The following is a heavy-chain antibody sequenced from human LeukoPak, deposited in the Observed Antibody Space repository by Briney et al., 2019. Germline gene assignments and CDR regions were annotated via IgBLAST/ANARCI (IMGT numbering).Heavy chain of an antibody. V-gene: IGHV1-18*01. CDR1: GYTFATYG. Sequence: ASVKVSCKASGYTFATYGISWVRQAPGQGLGWIGWISAYNGNTNYAQNLQDRVRLTTDTSATTIYMELTSLRSDDTAIYYCARDGTEDVRRSSQFFVKYNYNGMDVWGQGTTVTVSS. CDR2: ISAYNGNT. D-gene: IGHD6-13*01. CDR3: ARDGTEDVRRSSQFFVKYNYNGMDV. J-gene: IGHJ6*02.